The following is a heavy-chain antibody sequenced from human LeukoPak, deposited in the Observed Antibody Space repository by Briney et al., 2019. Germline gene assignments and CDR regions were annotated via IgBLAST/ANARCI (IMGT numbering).Heavy chain of an antibody. J-gene: IGHJ4*02. CDR1: GFTVGSYG. V-gene: IGHV3-30*03. CDR3: ARHYDSSPFDY. CDR2: ISYDGRNK. D-gene: IGHD3-22*01. Sequence: GGSLRLSCAASGFTVGSYGMHWVRQAPGKGLEWVAVISYDGRNKYYADSVKGRFSISRDNSKKTVYLQMNSLRVEDTAVYYCARHYDSSPFDYWGQGTLVTVSS.